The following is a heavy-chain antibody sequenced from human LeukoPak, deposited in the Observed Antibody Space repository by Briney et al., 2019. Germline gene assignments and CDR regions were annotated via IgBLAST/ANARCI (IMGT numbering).Heavy chain of an antibody. CDR1: GYTFTGYY. J-gene: IGHJ4*02. D-gene: IGHD6-6*01. Sequence: GASVKVSCKASGYTFTGYYMHWVRQAPGQGLEWMGWISPDSGATNYAQRFQGRVTMTRDTSISTAYMELSSLRSDDTAVYFCAREGYSTSSGPLDYSGQGTLVTVSS. CDR2: ISPDSGAT. V-gene: IGHV1-2*02. CDR3: AREGYSTSSGPLDY.